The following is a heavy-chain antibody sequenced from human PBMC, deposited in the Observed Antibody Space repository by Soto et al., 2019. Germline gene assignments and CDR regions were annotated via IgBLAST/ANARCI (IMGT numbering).Heavy chain of an antibody. CDR1: GGSIYSSSYY. J-gene: IGHJ5*02. D-gene: IGHD4-4*01. V-gene: IGHV4-39*01. CDR2: IFYSGST. CDR3: ARHPSFHSNPFFWFDP. Sequence: PSETLSLTCTVSGGSIYSSSYYWGWIRQPPGKGLEWIGSIFYSGSTYHNPSLKSRATISVDTSKNQFSLRLSSVTAADTAVYYCARHPSFHSNPFFWFDPWGQGTLVTVS.